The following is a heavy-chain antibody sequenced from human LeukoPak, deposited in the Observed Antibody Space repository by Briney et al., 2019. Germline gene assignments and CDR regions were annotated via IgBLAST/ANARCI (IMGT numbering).Heavy chain of an antibody. CDR3: ARDSSDIVVVPEYYFDY. CDR1: GFTFSSYW. J-gene: IGHJ4*02. CDR2: INSDGSST. D-gene: IGHD2-2*01. Sequence: PGGSLRLSCAASGFTFSSYWMHWVRQAPGKGLVWVSRINSDGSSTSYADSVKGRFTISRDNAKNTLYLQMNSLRAEDTAVYYCARDSSDIVVVPEYYFDYWGQGTLVTVSS. V-gene: IGHV3-74*01.